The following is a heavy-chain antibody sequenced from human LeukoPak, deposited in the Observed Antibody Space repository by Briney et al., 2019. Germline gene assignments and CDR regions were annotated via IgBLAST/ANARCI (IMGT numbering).Heavy chain of an antibody. CDR1: GFTFSASW. CDR3: VRDKMMDDRGVGFDP. J-gene: IGHJ5*02. CDR2: INIDGSIT. D-gene: IGHD1-1*01. V-gene: IGHV3-74*01. Sequence: GGSLRLSCAASGFTFSASWMYWVRQAPGKGLMYVSRINIDGSITTYADSVKGRFTISRDNTKNTLYLQMNSLGAEDTAVYYCVRDKMMDDRGVGFDPWGQGTLVTVSS.